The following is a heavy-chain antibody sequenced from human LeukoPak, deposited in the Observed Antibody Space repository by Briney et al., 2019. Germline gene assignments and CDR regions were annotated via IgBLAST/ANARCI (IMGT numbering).Heavy chain of an antibody. Sequence: SETLFLTCAVYGGSFSGYYWSWIRQPPGKGLEWIGEINHSGSTNYNPPLKSRVTISVDTSKNQFSLKLSSVTATDTAVYYCARGTTVSPPNWFDPWGQGTLVTVSS. CDR1: GGSFSGYY. J-gene: IGHJ5*02. V-gene: IGHV4-34*01. CDR3: ARGTTVSPPNWFDP. D-gene: IGHD4-17*01. CDR2: INHSGST.